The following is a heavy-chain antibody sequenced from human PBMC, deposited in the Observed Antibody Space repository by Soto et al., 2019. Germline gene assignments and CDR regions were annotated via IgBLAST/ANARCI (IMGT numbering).Heavy chain of an antibody. D-gene: IGHD6-19*01. CDR3: IKASTVTGVGGYR. CDR1: GFAFSSYW. J-gene: IGHJ5*02. CDR2: ISSDGRNT. V-gene: IGHV3-74*01. Sequence: EVQLVESGGGLVQPGGSLRLSCAASGFAFSSYWMQWVRQAPGKGPVWVSCISSDGRNTTYADFVKGRFTISRDNAENTLHLQMTSLTDADTAVYYCIKASTVTGVGGYRWGQGTLVTVSS.